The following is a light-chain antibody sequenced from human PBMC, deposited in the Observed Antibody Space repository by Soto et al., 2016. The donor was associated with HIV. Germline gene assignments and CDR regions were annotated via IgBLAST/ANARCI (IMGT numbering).Light chain of an antibody. CDR3: QQGHDFPHT. J-gene: IGKJ2*01. CDR2: DSS. CDR1: ADVGSS. Sequence: IQVTQSPSSLAASVGSNVTITCRTDADVGSSFGWYQQKSGDSPKLVIYDSSRLETGVPSRFSGTGSGIHFSLTIINLQLEDFATYFCQQGHDFPHTFGQGTQL. V-gene: IGKV1D-13*01.